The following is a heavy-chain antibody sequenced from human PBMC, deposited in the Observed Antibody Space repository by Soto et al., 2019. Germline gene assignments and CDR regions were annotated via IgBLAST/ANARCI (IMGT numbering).Heavy chain of an antibody. CDR1: GGSISSRSYY. CDR3: AGLAYCGGDCYLGAFDI. D-gene: IGHD2-21*02. Sequence: PSETLSLTCTVSGGSISSRSYYWGWIRQPPGKGLEWIGSIYYSGSTYYNPSLKSRVTISVDTSKNQFSLKLNSVTAADTAVYYCAGLAYCGGDCYLGAFDIWGQGTMVT. J-gene: IGHJ3*02. V-gene: IGHV4-39*01. CDR2: IYYSGST.